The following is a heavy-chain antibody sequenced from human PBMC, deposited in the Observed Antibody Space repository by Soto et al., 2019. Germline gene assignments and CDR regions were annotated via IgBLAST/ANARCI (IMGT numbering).Heavy chain of an antibody. CDR1: GGSISSSSYY. J-gene: IGHJ6*03. CDR3: ARQVLRYYMDV. V-gene: IGHV4-39*01. D-gene: IGHD3-10*01. Sequence: QLQLQESGPGLVKPSETLSLTCTVSGGSISSSSYYWGWIRQPPGKGLEWSGSIYYSGSTFYNPSQKGRVAISVDTSMNQFSLRLSSVTAAETAVYYCARQVLRYYMDVWGKGTTVTVSS. CDR2: IYYSGST.